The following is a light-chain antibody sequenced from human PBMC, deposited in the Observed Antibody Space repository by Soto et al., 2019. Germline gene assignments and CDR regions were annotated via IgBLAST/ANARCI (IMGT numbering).Light chain of an antibody. V-gene: IGKV3-20*01. J-gene: IGKJ1*01. Sequence: LTQSPGILYLSPGERATLSCRASQSVTSSYLAWYQQKPGQAPRLLIYGSSNRATGIPDKFSGSGSGTDFTLTISRLEPEDFAVYVCQQYGSSPGTFGQGTKVDIK. CDR3: QQYGSSPGT. CDR2: GSS. CDR1: QSVTSSY.